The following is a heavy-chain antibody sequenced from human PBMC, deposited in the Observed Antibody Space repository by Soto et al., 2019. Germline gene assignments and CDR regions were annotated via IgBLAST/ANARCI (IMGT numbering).Heavy chain of an antibody. CDR3: AKATATGGGAFDI. V-gene: IGHV3-23*01. D-gene: IGHD2-8*02. J-gene: IGHJ3*02. CDR1: GFICSSYD. Sequence: GSLRLSCAASGFICSSYDMSWVRQAPGKGLEWVSTILVDGRTFYVDSVKGRFTISRDASQNTVYLQMNSLTAGDTALYYCAKATATGGGAFDICGQGTMVTVSS. CDR2: ILVDGRT.